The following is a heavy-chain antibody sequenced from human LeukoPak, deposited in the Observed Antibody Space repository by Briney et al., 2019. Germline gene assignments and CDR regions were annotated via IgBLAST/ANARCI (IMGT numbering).Heavy chain of an antibody. Sequence: GSLRLSCAASGFTFSSYAMHWVRQAPGKGLGWVAVISYDGSNKYYADSVKGRFTISRDNSKNTLYLQMNSLRAEDTAVYYCASSFVARGPSHPVGYCSGGSCYSINYYYGMDVWGQGTTVTVSS. CDR1: GFTFSSYA. J-gene: IGHJ6*02. CDR2: ISYDGSNK. V-gene: IGHV3-30-3*01. D-gene: IGHD2-15*01. CDR3: ASSFVARGPSHPVGYCSGGSCYSINYYYGMDV.